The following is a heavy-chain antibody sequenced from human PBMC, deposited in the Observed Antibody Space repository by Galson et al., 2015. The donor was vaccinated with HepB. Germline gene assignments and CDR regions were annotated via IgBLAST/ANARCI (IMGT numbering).Heavy chain of an antibody. CDR3: ARAGLAGTTPFDY. D-gene: IGHD1-7*01. CDR1: GFIFSDHY. CDR2: SRNKPNSYTT. Sequence: SLRLSCAASGFIFSDHYMDWVRQAPGKGLEWVGRSRNKPNSYTTEYAASVEGRFTISRDVSKNSLYLQMNSLKNEDTAVYYCARAGLAGTTPFDYWGQGTLVTVSS. J-gene: IGHJ4*02. V-gene: IGHV3-72*01.